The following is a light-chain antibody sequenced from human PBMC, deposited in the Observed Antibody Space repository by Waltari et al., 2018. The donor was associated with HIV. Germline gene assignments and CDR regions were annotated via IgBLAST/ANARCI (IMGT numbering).Light chain of an antibody. CDR3: AAWDDSLSGPV. CDR1: RSNIGIHY. Sequence: QSVLIQPPSGSGTPGPRVTISCSGRRSNIGIHYVNWYQQLSGTAPKLLIYRNHHRPSGVPDRFSGSTSGTSASLAISGLQSEDEADYYCAAWDDSLSGPVFGGGTKLTVL. J-gene: IGLJ3*02. V-gene: IGLV1-47*01. CDR2: RNH.